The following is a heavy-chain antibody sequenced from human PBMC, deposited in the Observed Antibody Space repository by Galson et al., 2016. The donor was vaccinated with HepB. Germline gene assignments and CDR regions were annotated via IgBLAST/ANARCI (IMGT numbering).Heavy chain of an antibody. CDR3: TRVHREGIAAAGLQI. J-gene: IGHJ4*02. CDR2: INSDGSST. Sequence: SLRLSCAASGFTFTSYWIHWVRHVPGEGLVWVSRINSDGSSTTYADSVKGRFTISRDNAKNTLYLQMNSLRAEDTALYYCTRVHREGIAAAGLQIWGQGTLVIVSS. D-gene: IGHD6-13*01. CDR1: GFTFTSYW. V-gene: IGHV3-74*01.